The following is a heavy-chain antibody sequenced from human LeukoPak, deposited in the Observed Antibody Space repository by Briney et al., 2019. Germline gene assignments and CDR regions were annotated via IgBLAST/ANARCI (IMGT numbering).Heavy chain of an antibody. D-gene: IGHD2/OR15-2a*01. J-gene: IGHJ4*02. V-gene: IGHV3-74*03. CDR3: AKDYFGSLEY. Sequence: GGSLRLSCAASGFAFSVSWMHWVRQAHENGLGWVSFIKSDGSGTAYADSVKGRFTISRDNAKNTVYLQMNSLRDEDTAVYYCAKDYFGSLEYWGQGTLVTVSS. CDR2: IKSDGSGT. CDR1: GFAFSVSW.